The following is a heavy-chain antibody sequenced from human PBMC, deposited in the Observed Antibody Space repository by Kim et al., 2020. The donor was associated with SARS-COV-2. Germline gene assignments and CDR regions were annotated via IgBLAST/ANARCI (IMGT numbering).Heavy chain of an antibody. CDR3: TTGIQLWFSFDY. J-gene: IGHJ4*02. V-gene: IGHV3-23*01. Sequence: GGSLRLSCAASGFPFTTYAMSWVRQAPGKGLEWVSLISASGTSAYYADSVKGRFTISRDNSKNILFLQMNSLRAEDTALYFCTTGIQLWFSFDYWGQGAL. CDR1: GFPFTTYA. D-gene: IGHD5-18*01. CDR2: ISASGTSA.